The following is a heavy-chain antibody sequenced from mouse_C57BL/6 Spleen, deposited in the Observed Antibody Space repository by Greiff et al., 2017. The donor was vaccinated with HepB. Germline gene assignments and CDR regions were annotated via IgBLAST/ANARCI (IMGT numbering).Heavy chain of an antibody. J-gene: IGHJ3*01. CDR2: INPGSGGT. D-gene: IGHD2-4*01. V-gene: IGHV1-54*01. Sequence: QVQLQQSGAELVRPGTSVKVSCKASGYAFTNYLIEWVKQRPGQGLEWIGVINPGSGGTNYNEKFKGKATLTADESSSTAYMQLSSLTSEDSAVYFCARRNDYGFAYWGQGTLVTVSA. CDR3: ARRNDYGFAY. CDR1: GYAFTNYL.